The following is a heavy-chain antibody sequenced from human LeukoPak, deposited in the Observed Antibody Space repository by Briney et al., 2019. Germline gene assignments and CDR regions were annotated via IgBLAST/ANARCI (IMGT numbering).Heavy chain of an antibody. Sequence: ASVKVSCKASGGTFSSYAISWVRQAPGQGLEWMGGIIPIFGTANYAQKFQGRVTITADESTSTAYMELSSLRSEDTAVYYCARVHSNSWYGRGYFDYWGQGTLVTVSS. CDR2: IIPIFGTA. D-gene: IGHD6-13*01. CDR1: GGTFSSYA. J-gene: IGHJ4*02. CDR3: ARVHSNSWYGRGYFDY. V-gene: IGHV1-69*13.